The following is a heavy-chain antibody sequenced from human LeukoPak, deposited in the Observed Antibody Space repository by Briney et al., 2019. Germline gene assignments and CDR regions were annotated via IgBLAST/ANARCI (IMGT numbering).Heavy chain of an antibody. CDR2: INTDGSST. D-gene: IGHD3-3*01. Sequence: GGSLRLSCAASGFTFSSYWMHWVRQAPGKGLVWVSRINTDGSSTSYADSVEGRFTISRDNAKNTLYLQMNSLRAEDTAVYYCARVTIFGPARSMDVWGKGTTVTVSS. CDR3: ARVTIFGPARSMDV. CDR1: GFTFSSYW. V-gene: IGHV3-74*01. J-gene: IGHJ6*04.